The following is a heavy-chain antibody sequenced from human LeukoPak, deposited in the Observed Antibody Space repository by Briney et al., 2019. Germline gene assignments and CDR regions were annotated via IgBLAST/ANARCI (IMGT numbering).Heavy chain of an antibody. CDR2: IYHSGST. V-gene: IGHV4-59*12. Sequence: PSETLSLTCTVSGGSISSYYWSWIRQPPGKGLEWIGYIYHSGSTYYNPSLKSRVTISVDRSKNQFSLKLSSVTAADTAVYYCARVSPGPLIAFDIWGQGTMVTVSS. CDR1: GGSISSYY. CDR3: ARVSPGPLIAFDI. D-gene: IGHD3-16*01. J-gene: IGHJ3*02.